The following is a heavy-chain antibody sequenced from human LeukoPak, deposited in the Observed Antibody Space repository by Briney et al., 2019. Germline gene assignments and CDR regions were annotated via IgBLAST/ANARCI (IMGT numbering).Heavy chain of an antibody. Sequence: ASVKVTCKASGYTFTSYYIHWVRQPPGQGLEWMGLINPSAGGTSYAQKFQDRVTITRDMSTTTVYLGLNSLRSEDTAVYYCARGGCSTTSCYHFDSWGQRALVTVSS. CDR3: ARGGCSTTSCYHFDS. CDR2: INPSAGGT. J-gene: IGHJ4*02. V-gene: IGHV1-46*01. D-gene: IGHD2-2*01. CDR1: GYTFTSYY.